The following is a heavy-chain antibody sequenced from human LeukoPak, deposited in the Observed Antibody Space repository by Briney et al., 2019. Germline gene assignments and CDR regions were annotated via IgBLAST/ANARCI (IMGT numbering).Heavy chain of an antibody. D-gene: IGHD6-13*01. CDR2: ISSSSSYI. J-gene: IGHJ4*02. Sequence: GGSLRLSCAASGFTFSSYSMNWVRQAPGKGLEWVSSISSSSSYIYYADSVKGRFTISRDNAKNSLYLQMNSLRAEDTAVYYCARVSSSWYYFDYWGQGTLVTVSS. CDR1: GFTFSSYS. V-gene: IGHV3-21*01. CDR3: ARVSSSWYYFDY.